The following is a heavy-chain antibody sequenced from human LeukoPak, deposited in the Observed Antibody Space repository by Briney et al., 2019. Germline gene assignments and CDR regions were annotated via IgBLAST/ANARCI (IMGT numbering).Heavy chain of an antibody. CDR3: ARVGNSPRPLDAFDI. J-gene: IGHJ3*02. D-gene: IGHD1/OR15-1a*01. Sequence: PSETLSLTCTVSGGSISSGGYYWSWLRQHPGKGLEWIGYIYYSGSTYYNPSLKSRVTISVDTSKNQFSLKLSSVTAADTAVYYCARVGNSPRPLDAFDIWGQGTMVTVSS. V-gene: IGHV4-31*03. CDR2: IYYSGST. CDR1: GGSISSGGYY.